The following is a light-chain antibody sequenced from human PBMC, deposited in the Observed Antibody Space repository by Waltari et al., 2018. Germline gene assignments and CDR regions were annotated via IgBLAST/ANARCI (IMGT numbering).Light chain of an antibody. Sequence: QSALTQPASVSGSPGQSITISCTATRSDVARLNYVAWDQQHPGKAPKLLIYNVSDRPSGVSSRFSGSKSGNTASLTISGLQAEDEADYYCAAWDDRLRGPLFGGGTKLTVL. J-gene: IGLJ2*01. CDR2: NVS. V-gene: IGLV2-14*03. CDR3: AAWDDRLRGPL. CDR1: RSDVARLNY.